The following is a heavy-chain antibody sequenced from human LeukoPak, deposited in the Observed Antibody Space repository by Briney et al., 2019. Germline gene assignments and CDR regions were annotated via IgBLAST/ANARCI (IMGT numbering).Heavy chain of an antibody. CDR1: GYTFTDYY. V-gene: IGHV1-2*02. D-gene: IGHD3-10*01. CDR3: ARDNYYDSGSYSWFYP. CDR2: INPTTGDT. J-gene: IGHJ5*02. Sequence: ASVKVSCKTCGYTFTDYYIHWVRQAPGQELEWMGWINPTTGDTNYPQKFQGRVTMTRDTSISTAYMELSRLRSGDTAVYYCARDNYYDSGSYSWFYPWGQGTLVTVSS.